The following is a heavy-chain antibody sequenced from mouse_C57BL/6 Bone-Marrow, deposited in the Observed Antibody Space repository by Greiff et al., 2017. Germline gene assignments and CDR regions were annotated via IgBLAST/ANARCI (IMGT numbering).Heavy chain of an antibody. V-gene: IGHV5-6*01. D-gene: IGHD2-4*01. Sequence: EVQGVESGGDLVKPGGSLKLSCAASGFTFSSYGMSWVRQTPDKRLEWVATISSGGSYTYYPDSVKGRFTISRDNAKNTLYLQMSSLKSEDTAMYYWARRDYDWFAYWGQGTLVTVSA. CDR1: GFTFSSYG. CDR2: ISSGGSYT. CDR3: ARRDYDWFAY. J-gene: IGHJ3*01.